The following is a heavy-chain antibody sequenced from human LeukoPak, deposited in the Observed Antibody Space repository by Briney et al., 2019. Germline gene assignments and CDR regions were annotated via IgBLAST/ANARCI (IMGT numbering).Heavy chain of an antibody. Sequence: GESLKISCKASGYTFAGQWIGWVRQMPGKGLEWMGSIYPGKSDTAFSPSFKGQVTISADKTINTAYLQWNALKASDSAMYYCAASPGGYYGSDIFDYWGLGTLVTVSS. CDR3: AASPGGYYGSDIFDY. CDR1: GYTFAGQW. D-gene: IGHD3-10*01. V-gene: IGHV5-51*01. CDR2: IYPGKSDT. J-gene: IGHJ4*02.